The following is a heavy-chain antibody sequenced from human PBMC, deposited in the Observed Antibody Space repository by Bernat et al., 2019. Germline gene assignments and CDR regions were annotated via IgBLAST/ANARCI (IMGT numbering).Heavy chain of an antibody. CDR2: IWYDGSNK. CDR3: AREWGYDILTGQRRDAFDI. J-gene: IGHJ3*02. Sequence: QVQLVESGGGVVQPGRSLRLSCAASGFTFSSYGMHWVRQAPGKGLEWVAVIWYDGSNKYYADSVKGRFTISRDNSKNTLYLQMNSLRAEETAVYYCAREWGYDILTGQRRDAFDIWGQGTMVTVSS. V-gene: IGHV3-33*01. D-gene: IGHD3-9*01. CDR1: GFTFSSYG.